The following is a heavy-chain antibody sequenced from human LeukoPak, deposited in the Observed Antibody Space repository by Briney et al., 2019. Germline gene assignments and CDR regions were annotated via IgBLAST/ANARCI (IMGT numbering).Heavy chain of an antibody. CDR2: IYHSGST. CDR3: ASVRRGFGESSKYYAYYYMGV. CDR1: GYSISSGYY. D-gene: IGHD3-10*01. Sequence: SETLSLTCTVSGYSISSGYYWGWIRQPPGKGLEWIGSIYHSGSTYYNPSLKRRVTISVDTSKNQFSLKLSSVTAADTAVYYCASVRRGFGESSKYYAYYYMGVWGKGTTVTISS. V-gene: IGHV4-38-2*02. J-gene: IGHJ6*03.